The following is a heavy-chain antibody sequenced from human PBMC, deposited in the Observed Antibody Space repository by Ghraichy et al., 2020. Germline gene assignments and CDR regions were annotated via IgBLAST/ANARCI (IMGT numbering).Heavy chain of an antibody. CDR2: IKEDGSET. CDR3: RAAEGAFDM. Sequence: GESLNISCAASGFTLSTYWLTWVRQAPGKGLEWVANIKEDGSETNYVDSVKGRFAISRDNAMNSLYLQMNNLRAEDTALYYCRAAEGAFDMWGQGTKVTVSA. V-gene: IGHV3-7*03. J-gene: IGHJ3*02. D-gene: IGHD1-14*01. CDR1: GFTLSTYW.